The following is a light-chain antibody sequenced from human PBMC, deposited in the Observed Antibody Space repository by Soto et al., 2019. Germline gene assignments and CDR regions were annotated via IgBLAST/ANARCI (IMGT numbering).Light chain of an antibody. CDR3: SSYTSSSTPRYV. Sequence: QSALTQPASVSGSPGQSSTISCPGTSSDVGGYNYVSWYQQHPGKAPKLMIYEVSNRPSGVSNRFSGSKSGNTASLTISGLQAEDEADYYCSSYTSSSTPRYVFGTGTKVTVL. J-gene: IGLJ1*01. V-gene: IGLV2-14*01. CDR1: SSDVGGYNY. CDR2: EVS.